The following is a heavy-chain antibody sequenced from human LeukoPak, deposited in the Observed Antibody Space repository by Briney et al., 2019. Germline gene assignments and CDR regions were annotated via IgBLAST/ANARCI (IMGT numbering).Heavy chain of an antibody. CDR3: AKDEVIAVAVIFSY. D-gene: IGHD6-19*01. CDR2: ISKSSGTI. V-gene: IGHV3-48*01. Sequence: GGSLRLSCAASGFTFSDYAMNWVRQAPGKGLEWVSYISKSSGTIYHADSVRGRFTISRDNANNSLYLQMNSLRAEDTAVYYCAKDEVIAVAVIFSYWGQGTLVTVSS. J-gene: IGHJ4*02. CDR1: GFTFSDYA.